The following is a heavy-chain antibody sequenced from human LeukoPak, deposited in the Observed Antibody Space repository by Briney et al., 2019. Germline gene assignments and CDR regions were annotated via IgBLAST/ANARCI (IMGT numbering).Heavy chain of an antibody. J-gene: IGHJ5*02. Sequence: GGSLRLSCAASGFPFGRHAMSWVRQPPGKGLEWVSAISNGETYYADSVRGRFTISRDDSKNTVYLQMNSLRDEDTALYYCVREAGYCASVCLKSNWFDPWGPGTLVTVSS. CDR2: ISNGET. D-gene: IGHD2-21*02. CDR1: GFPFGRHA. CDR3: VREAGYCASVCLKSNWFDP. V-gene: IGHV3-23*01.